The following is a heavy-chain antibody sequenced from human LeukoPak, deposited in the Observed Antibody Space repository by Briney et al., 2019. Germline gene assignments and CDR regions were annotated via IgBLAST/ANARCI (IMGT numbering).Heavy chain of an antibody. Sequence: ASVKVSCKASGYNFISYYMHWVRQAPGQGLEWMGIINPSGGSTSYAQKFQDRVTMTRNTSTSTVYMELSSLKSEDTAVYYCAREDVVLVDAVRYQYYGMDVWGQGTTVTVSS. J-gene: IGHJ6*02. CDR1: GYNFISYY. CDR2: INPSGGST. V-gene: IGHV1-46*01. CDR3: AREDVVLVDAVRYQYYGMDV. D-gene: IGHD2-8*01.